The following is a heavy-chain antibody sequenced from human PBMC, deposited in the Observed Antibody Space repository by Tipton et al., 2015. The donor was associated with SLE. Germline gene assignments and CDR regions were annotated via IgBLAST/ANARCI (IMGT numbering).Heavy chain of an antibody. J-gene: IGHJ4*02. Sequence: SLRLSCAASGFTFSDYYMSWIRQAPGKGLEWVSYISSSGSTIYYADSVKGRFTISRDNAKNSLYLQMNSLRAEDTAVYYCARDRGPLRYFDWLLYPLDYWGQGTLVTVSS. V-gene: IGHV3-11*01. CDR2: ISSSGSTI. CDR3: ARDRGPLRYFDWLLYPLDY. D-gene: IGHD3-9*01. CDR1: GFTFSDYY.